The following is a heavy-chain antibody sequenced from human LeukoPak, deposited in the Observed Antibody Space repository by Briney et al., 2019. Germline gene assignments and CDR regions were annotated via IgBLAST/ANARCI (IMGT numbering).Heavy chain of an antibody. J-gene: IGHJ4*02. CDR2: IYYSGST. V-gene: IGHV4-61*01. CDR1: GASVSSGSYY. D-gene: IGHD5-18*01. Sequence: SETLSLTCTVSGASVSSGSYYWSWIRQPPGKGLEWIGYIYYSGSTNYNPSLKSRVTISVDTSKNQFSLKLSSVTAADTAVYYCARGSRGYSYGWGQGTLFTVSS. CDR3: ARGSRGYSYG.